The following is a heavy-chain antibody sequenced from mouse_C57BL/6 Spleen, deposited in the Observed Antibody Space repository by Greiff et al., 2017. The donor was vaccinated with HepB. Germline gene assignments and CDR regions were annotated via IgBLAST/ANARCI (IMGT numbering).Heavy chain of an antibody. J-gene: IGHJ4*01. Sequence: EVMLVESGGGLVKPGGSLKLSCAASGFTFSDYRMHWVRQAPEKGLEWVAYISSGSSTIYYADTVKGRFTISRDSAKNTLFLQMTSLRSEDTAMYYCARAYYYGSSYAMDYWGQGTSVTVSS. CDR2: ISSGSSTI. CDR3: ARAYYYGSSYAMDY. D-gene: IGHD1-1*01. CDR1: GFTFSDYR. V-gene: IGHV5-17*01.